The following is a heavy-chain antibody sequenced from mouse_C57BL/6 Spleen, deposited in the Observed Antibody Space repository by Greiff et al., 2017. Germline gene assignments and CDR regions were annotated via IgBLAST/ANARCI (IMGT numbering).Heavy chain of an antibody. V-gene: IGHV5-16*01. CDR1: GSTFSDYY. D-gene: IGHD2-4*01. Sequence: DVMLVEPEGGLVQPGSSMKLSCTASGSTFSDYYMAWVRQVPEKGLEWVANINYDGSSTYYLDSLKSRFIISRDNAKNILYLQMRSLKSEDTATYYCARGGDYDYMDYWGQGTSVTVSS. J-gene: IGHJ4*01. CDR2: INYDGSST. CDR3: ARGGDYDYMDY.